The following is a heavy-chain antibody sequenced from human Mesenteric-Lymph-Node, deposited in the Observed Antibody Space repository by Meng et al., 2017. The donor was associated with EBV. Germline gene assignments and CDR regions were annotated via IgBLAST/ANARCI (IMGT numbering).Heavy chain of an antibody. CDR3: RYYYDSSGYSLDY. J-gene: IGHJ4*02. Sequence: VQLQQWGAELLRPSETLFLTCAVDGGSFRGYYWSWIRQPPGKGLEWIGEINHSGSTNYNPSLKSRVTISVDTSKNQFSLKLSSVTAADTAVYYCRYYYDSSGYSLDYWGQGTLVTVSS. CDR2: INHSGST. V-gene: IGHV4-34*01. CDR1: GGSFRGYY. D-gene: IGHD3-22*01.